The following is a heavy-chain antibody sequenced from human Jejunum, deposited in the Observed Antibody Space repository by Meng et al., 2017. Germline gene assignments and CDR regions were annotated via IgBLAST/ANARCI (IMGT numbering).Heavy chain of an antibody. CDR3: SRGGYDSSGYYYRWFDP. Sequence: VPFQQAGPVLVQPAQTLSCTCVISGDSVSGNIAAWNWFRQSPSRGLEWMGRTYSRSKWYNDYAVSVKSRITVNTDTSKNHFSLQLNSVTPEDTAVYYCSRGGYDSSGYYYRWFDPWGQGTLVTVSS. V-gene: IGHV6-1*01. CDR2: TYSRSKWYN. J-gene: IGHJ5*02. CDR1: GDSVSGNIAA. D-gene: IGHD3-22*01.